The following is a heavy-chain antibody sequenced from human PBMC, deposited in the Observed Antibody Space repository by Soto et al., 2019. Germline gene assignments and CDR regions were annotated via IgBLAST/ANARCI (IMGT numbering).Heavy chain of an antibody. CDR1: GGSFSGYY. CDR3: ARGRMNSSGWYLGDY. Sequence: SETLSLTCAVYGGSFSGYYWSWIRQPPGKGLEWIGEINHSGSTNYNPSLKSRVTISVDTSKNQFSLKLSSVTAADTAVYYCARGRMNSSGWYLGDYWGQGTLVTVSS. D-gene: IGHD6-19*01. CDR2: INHSGST. V-gene: IGHV4-34*01. J-gene: IGHJ4*02.